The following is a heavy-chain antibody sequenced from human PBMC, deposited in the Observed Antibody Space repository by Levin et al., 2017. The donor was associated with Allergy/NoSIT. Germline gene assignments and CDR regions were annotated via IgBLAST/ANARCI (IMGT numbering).Heavy chain of an antibody. CDR3: ARQNGKAADGTTMRDY. V-gene: IGHV5-51*01. Sequence: GESLKISCKGSGSTFTSYWIGWVRQMPGKGLEWMGIIFPGDSDTRYSPSFQGQVTISADKSISTAYLQWSSLKASDTAMYYCARQNGKAADGTTMRDYWGQGTLVTVSS. CDR2: IFPGDSDT. CDR1: GSTFTSYW. J-gene: IGHJ4*02. D-gene: IGHD6-13*01.